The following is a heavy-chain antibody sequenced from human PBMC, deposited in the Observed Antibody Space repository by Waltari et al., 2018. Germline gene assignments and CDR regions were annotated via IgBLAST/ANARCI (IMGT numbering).Heavy chain of an antibody. CDR2: ISGFGGST. CDR3: AKLLYYDCWSGYYTGNGMDV. Sequence: EVQLLESGGGLVQPGGSLRLSCAASGFTFSSYAMSWVRQAPGKGLEWVSAISGFGGSTYYADSLKGRFTISRDNSKNTLYLQMNSLRAEDTSVYYCAKLLYYDCWSGYYTGNGMDVWGQGTTVTVSS. D-gene: IGHD3-3*01. J-gene: IGHJ6*02. V-gene: IGHV3-23*01. CDR1: GFTFSSYA.